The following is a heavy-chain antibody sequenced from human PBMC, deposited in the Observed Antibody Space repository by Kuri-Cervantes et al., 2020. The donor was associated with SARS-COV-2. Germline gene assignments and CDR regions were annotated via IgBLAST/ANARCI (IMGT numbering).Heavy chain of an antibody. D-gene: IGHD1-1*01. Sequence: GSLRLSCTVSGGSISSYYWSWIRQPPGKGLEWIGYIYYSGSTNYNPSLKSRVTISVDTSKNQFSLKLSSVTAADTAVYYCARWVPQLGANDLWGRGTLGTISS. CDR1: GGSISSYY. CDR3: ARWVPQLGANDL. CDR2: IYYSGST. J-gene: IGHJ2*01. V-gene: IGHV4-59*01.